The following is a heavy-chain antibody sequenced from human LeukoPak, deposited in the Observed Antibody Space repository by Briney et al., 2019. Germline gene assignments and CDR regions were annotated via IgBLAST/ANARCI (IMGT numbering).Heavy chain of an antibody. J-gene: IGHJ4*02. V-gene: IGHV3-30*04. CDR1: GLMFSALA. CDR3: ASPYSGVDGVSMDYY. CDR2: IFSDEKTA. Sequence: GGSLRLSCEASGLMFSALAMTWGRQAPGKGLEWVAVIFSDEKTAIYADSVKGRFTISRDNSKNRLFLQMDSLRPDDTATYYCASPYSGVDGVSMDYYWGQGTMVTVSP. D-gene: IGHD5-12*01.